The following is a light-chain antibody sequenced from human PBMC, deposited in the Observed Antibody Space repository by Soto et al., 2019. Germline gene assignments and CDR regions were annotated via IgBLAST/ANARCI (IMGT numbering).Light chain of an antibody. CDR2: GSS. J-gene: IGKJ1*01. CDR3: QQSHSMPWT. CDR1: HDITNY. Sequence: DIQMTQSPSSLSASVGDRVTITCQASHDITNYVNWYQQKPGKAPRLLIYGSSSLQGGVPSRFSGSGSGTDFTLTISSLQPEDFATYYCQQSHSMPWTFGQGTKVEIK. V-gene: IGKV1-39*01.